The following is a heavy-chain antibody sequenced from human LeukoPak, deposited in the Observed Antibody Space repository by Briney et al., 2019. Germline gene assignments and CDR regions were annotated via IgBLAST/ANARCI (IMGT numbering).Heavy chain of an antibody. J-gene: IGHJ5*02. Sequence: SETLSLTCTVSGGSISSGDHYWSWIRQPPGKGLEWIGYIYYSGSTYYNPSLKSRVTISVDTSKNQFSLKMSSVTAADTAVYYCAREEDYYDSSGYYWFDPWGQGTLVTVSS. V-gene: IGHV4-30-4*02. D-gene: IGHD3-22*01. CDR2: IYYSGST. CDR3: AREEDYYDSSGYYWFDP. CDR1: GGSISSGDHY.